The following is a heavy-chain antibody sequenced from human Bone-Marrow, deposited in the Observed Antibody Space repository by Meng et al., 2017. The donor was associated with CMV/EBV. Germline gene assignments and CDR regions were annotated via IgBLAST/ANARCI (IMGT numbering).Heavy chain of an antibody. CDR1: GGTFSSYA. CDR2: IIPIFGTA. D-gene: IGHD3-3*01. CDR3: ARTTTCYEPIYDFWSGYRGPSGYYYYGMDV. Sequence: SVKVSCKASGGTFSSYAISWVRQAPGQGLDWMGGIIPIFGTANYAQKFQGRVTITTDESTSTAYMELSSLRSEDTAVYYCARTTTCYEPIYDFWSGYRGPSGYYYYGMDVWGQGTTVTVSS. J-gene: IGHJ6*02. V-gene: IGHV1-69*05.